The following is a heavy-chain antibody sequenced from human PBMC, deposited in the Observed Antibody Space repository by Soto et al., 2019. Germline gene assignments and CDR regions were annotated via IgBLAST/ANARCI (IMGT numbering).Heavy chain of an antibody. CDR2: ISSSGSTI. V-gene: IGHV3-21*04. J-gene: IGHJ3*02. Sequence: GGSLRLSCAASGFTFSSYSMSWVRQAPGKGLEWVSSISSSGSTIYYADSVKGRFTISRDNAKNTLYLQMNSLRAEDTVVYYCARVPRIVATVDAFDIWGQGTMVTVSS. CDR1: GFTFSSYS. CDR3: ARVPRIVATVDAFDI. D-gene: IGHD5-12*01.